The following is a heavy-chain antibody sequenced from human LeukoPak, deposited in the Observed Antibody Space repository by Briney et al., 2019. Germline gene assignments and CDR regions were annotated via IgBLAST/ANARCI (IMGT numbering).Heavy chain of an antibody. D-gene: IGHD6-19*01. Sequence: GRSLRLSCAASGFTFSSYAMHWVRQAPGKGLEWVAVISYDGSNKYYADSVKGRFTISRDNSKNTLYLQMNSLRAEDTAVYYCAREALDAGIAVAGTLEPWFDPWGQGTLVTVSS. CDR3: AREALDAGIAVAGTLEPWFDP. J-gene: IGHJ5*02. CDR1: GFTFSSYA. CDR2: ISYDGSNK. V-gene: IGHV3-30-3*01.